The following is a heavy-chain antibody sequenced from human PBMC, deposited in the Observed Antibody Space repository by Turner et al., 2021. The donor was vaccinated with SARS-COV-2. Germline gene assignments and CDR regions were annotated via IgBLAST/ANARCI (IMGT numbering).Heavy chain of an antibody. CDR2: IYYSGST. CDR1: GGSISSSTYY. V-gene: IGHV4-39*01. Sequence: QLQLQESGPGLVKPSETLSLPCTVSGGSISSSTYYWGWIRQPTGKGLEWIGNIYYSGSTYYNPSLKSRVTISVDTSKNQFSLKLSSVTAADTAVYYCARLMDTAMDYYGMDVWGQGTTVTVSS. CDR3: ARLMDTAMDYYGMDV. J-gene: IGHJ6*02. D-gene: IGHD5-18*01.